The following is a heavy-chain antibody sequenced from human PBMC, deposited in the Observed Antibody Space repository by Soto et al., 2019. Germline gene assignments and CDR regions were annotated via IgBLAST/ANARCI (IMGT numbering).Heavy chain of an antibody. J-gene: IGHJ6*02. CDR1: GFTFSSYC. D-gene: IGHD2-21*01. CDR2: INSDGSST. CDR3: ARVRVITPRYYYYGMDV. V-gene: IGHV3-74*01. Sequence: PWGSLRLSCAASGFTFSSYCMHWVRQAPGKGLVWVSRINSDGSSTSYADSVKGRFTISRDNAKNTLYLQMNSLRAEDTAVYYCARVRVITPRYYYYGMDVWGQGTTVTVSS.